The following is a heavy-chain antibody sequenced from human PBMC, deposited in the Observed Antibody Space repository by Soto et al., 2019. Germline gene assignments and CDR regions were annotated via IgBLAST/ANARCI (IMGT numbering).Heavy chain of an antibody. CDR1: GFTFSEYV. CDR2: IWYDGSEK. CDR3: VREGVGECSGDSCTAWDY. D-gene: IGHD2-15*01. J-gene: IGHJ4*02. Sequence: QVQLVESGGGVVQPGGSLRLACAASGFTFSEYVMHWVRQAPGKGLEWVALIWYDGSEKYYGDSVKGRFSISRDNSKNTVYLQVNSLRPEDTAVYYCVREGVGECSGDSCTAWDYWGQGALVTASS. V-gene: IGHV3-33*08.